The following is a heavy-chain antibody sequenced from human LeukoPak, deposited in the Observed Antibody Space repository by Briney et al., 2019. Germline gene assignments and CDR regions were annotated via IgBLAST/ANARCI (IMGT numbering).Heavy chain of an antibody. Sequence: PSETLSLTCTVSGGSISSYYWSWIRQPPGKGLEWIGYIYYSGSTNYNPSLKSRVTISVDTSKNQFSLKLSSVTAADTAVYYCARDDYCGGGSCYSGYFQHWGQGTLVTVSS. D-gene: IGHD2-15*01. J-gene: IGHJ1*01. CDR3: ARDDYCGGGSCYSGYFQH. V-gene: IGHV4-59*12. CDR2: IYYSGST. CDR1: GGSISSYY.